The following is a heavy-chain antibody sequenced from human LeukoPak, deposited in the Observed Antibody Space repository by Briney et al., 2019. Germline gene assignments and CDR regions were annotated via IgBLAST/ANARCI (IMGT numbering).Heavy chain of an antibody. CDR2: VSSSSSYT. D-gene: IGHD7-27*01. CDR3: ARELASLGTGYFDL. Sequence: GGSLRLSCVTSGFSFSSYTMNWVRQAPGKGLEWVSSVSSSSSYTYYADSVRGRFTISRDNSKNTLHLQMNNLTADDTAIYYCARELASLGTGYFDLWGRGTLVTVSS. CDR1: GFSFSSYT. J-gene: IGHJ2*01. V-gene: IGHV3-21*04.